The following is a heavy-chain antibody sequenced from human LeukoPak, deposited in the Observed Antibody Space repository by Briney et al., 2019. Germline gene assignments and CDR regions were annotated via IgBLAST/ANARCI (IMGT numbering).Heavy chain of an antibody. J-gene: IGHJ4*02. CDR2: IYYSGST. CDR1: GGSITSSN. V-gene: IGHV4-59*08. Sequence: SETLSLTPTVSGGSITSSNWSWIRQPPGNGLEWIGYIYYSGSTDYNPSLKSRVTISVDTYKNQFSLRLSSVTAADTAVYYCARGRGRTFYFDYWGQGTLVTVSS. CDR3: ARGRGRTFYFDY. D-gene: IGHD3-16*01.